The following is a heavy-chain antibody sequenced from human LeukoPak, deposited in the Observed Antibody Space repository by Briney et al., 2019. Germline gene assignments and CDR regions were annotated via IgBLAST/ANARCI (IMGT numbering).Heavy chain of an antibody. CDR2: ISWNSGSI. CDR3: ARGQLGTDAFDI. V-gene: IGHV3-9*01. Sequence: GGSLRLSCAASGFTFDDYAMHWVRQAPGKGLEWGSGISWNSGSIGYADSVKGRFTISRDNAKNSLYLQMNSLRAEDTAVYYCARGQLGTDAFDIWGQGTMVTVSS. J-gene: IGHJ3*02. CDR1: GFTFDDYA. D-gene: IGHD2-2*01.